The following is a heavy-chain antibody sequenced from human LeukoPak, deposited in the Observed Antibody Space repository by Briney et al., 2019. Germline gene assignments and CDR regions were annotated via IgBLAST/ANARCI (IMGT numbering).Heavy chain of an antibody. CDR2: MNPNSPDT. J-gene: IGHJ5*02. CDR1: GYTFTSYD. V-gene: IGHV1-8*01. CDR3: ARGIRVVVPAAMGAHYWFDP. Sequence: GASVKVSCKASGYTFTSYDSNWVRQAAGQGLEWMGWMNPNSPDTGFAQKFQGRVTMTTNTSISTAYMELSSLRSEDTAIYYCARGIRVVVPAAMGAHYWFDPWGQRTLVTVSS. D-gene: IGHD2-2*01.